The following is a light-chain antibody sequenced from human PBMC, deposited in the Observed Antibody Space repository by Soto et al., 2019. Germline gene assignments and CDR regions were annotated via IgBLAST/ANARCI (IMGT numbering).Light chain of an antibody. J-gene: IGLJ3*02. CDR1: SSDVGSYNQ. CDR2: EGN. Sequence: QSALTQPASVSGSPGQSITISCSGTSSDVGSYNQVSWYQQHPGKAPKLMIYEGNKRPSGVSNRFSGSKSGNTASLTISGLQAEDEADYYCCSSAGSGVFGGGTKLTVL. CDR3: CSSAGSGV. V-gene: IGLV2-23*01.